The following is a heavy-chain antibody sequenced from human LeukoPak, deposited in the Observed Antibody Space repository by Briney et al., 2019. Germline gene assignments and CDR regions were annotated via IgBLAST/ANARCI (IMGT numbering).Heavy chain of an antibody. CDR3: ARDSPIVATGSDY. CDR1: GGSISSGSYY. J-gene: IGHJ4*02. D-gene: IGHD5-12*01. V-gene: IGHV4-61*02. Sequence: PSQTLSFTCTVSGGSISSGSYYWSWIRQPAGKGLEWIGRIYISGSTNYNPSLKSRVTISLDTSKNQFSLKLSSVTSADTAVYYCARDSPIVATGSDYWGQGTLVTASS. CDR2: IYISGST.